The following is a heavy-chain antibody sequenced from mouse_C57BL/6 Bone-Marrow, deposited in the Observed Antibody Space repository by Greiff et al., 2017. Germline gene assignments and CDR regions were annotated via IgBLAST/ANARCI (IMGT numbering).Heavy chain of an antibody. CDR2: INPSNGGT. D-gene: IGHD2-2*01. V-gene: IGHV1-53*01. CDR3: GYYGYDGPCWYFDV. CDR1: GYTFASYW. Sequence: QVQLQQPGTELVKPGASVKLSCKASGYTFASYWMHWVKQRPGQGLEWIGNINPSNGGTNYNEKFKSKATLTVDKSSSTAYMQLSSLTSEDSAVYYCGYYGYDGPCWYFDVWGTGTTVTVSS. J-gene: IGHJ1*03.